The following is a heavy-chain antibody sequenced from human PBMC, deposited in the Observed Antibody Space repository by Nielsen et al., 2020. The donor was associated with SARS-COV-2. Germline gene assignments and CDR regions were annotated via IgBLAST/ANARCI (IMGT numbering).Heavy chain of an antibody. V-gene: IGHV3-30-3*01. D-gene: IGHD6-13*01. CDR2: ISYDGSNK. J-gene: IGHJ3*02. CDR3: ARDPSSSWPGDAFDI. Sequence: GESLKISCAASGFTFSSYAMHWVRQAPGKGLEWVAVISYDGSNKDYADSVKGRVTISRDNSKTTLYLQMNSLRAEDTAVYYCARDPSSSWPGDAFDIWGQGTMVTVSS. CDR1: GFTFSSYA.